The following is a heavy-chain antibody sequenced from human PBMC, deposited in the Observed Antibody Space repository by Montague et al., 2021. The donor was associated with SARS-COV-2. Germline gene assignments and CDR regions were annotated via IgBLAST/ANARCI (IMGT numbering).Heavy chain of an antibody. CDR1: GFTFSNYA. CDR3: ARGYAWIQLWLRGNYFDY. V-gene: IGHV3-23*03. D-gene: IGHD5-18*01. CDR2: IYSGGSST. J-gene: IGHJ4*02. Sequence: SLRLSCAASGFTFSNYAMSWVRQAPGKGLEWVSVIYSGGSSTYSADSVKGRFTISRDNSKNTLYLQMNSLRAEDTAVYYYARGYAWIQLWLRGNYFDYWGQGTLVTVSS.